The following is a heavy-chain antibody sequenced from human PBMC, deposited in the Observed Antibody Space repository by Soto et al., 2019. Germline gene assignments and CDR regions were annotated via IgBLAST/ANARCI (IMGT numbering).Heavy chain of an antibody. D-gene: IGHD2-2*01. CDR1: GYTFTSYG. CDR3: ARRGVVVPAAMLTGMDV. J-gene: IGHJ6*02. CDR2: ISAYNGNT. V-gene: IGHV1-18*01. Sequence: QVQLVQSGAEVKKPGASVKVSCKASGYTFTSYGISWVRQAPGQGLEWMGWISAYNGNTNYAQKLQGRVTMTTDTSTSTAYMELRSVRSDDTAVYYCARRGVVVPAAMLTGMDVWGQGTTVTVSS.